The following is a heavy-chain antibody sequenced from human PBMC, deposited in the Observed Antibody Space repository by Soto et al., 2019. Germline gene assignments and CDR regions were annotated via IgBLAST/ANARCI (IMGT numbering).Heavy chain of an antibody. J-gene: IGHJ4*02. Sequence: GGSLRLSCAASGVTFSSYSMNWVRQAPGKGLEWVSSISSSSSYIYYADSVKGRFTISRDNAKNSLYLQMNSLRAEGTAVYYCARDLRIAVAGTELDYWGQGTLVTVSS. CDR2: ISSSSSYI. D-gene: IGHD6-19*01. V-gene: IGHV3-21*01. CDR3: ARDLRIAVAGTELDY. CDR1: GVTFSSYS.